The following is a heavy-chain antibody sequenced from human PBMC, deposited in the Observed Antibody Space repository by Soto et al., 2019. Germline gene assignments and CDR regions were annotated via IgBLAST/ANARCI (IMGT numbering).Heavy chain of an antibody. CDR3: ARFLHYYGSGSYGGYFDY. CDR2: IYSGGST. Sequence: GGSLRLSCAASGFTFSSYAMHWVRQAPGKGLEWVSVIYSGGSTYYADSVKGRFTISRDNSKNTLYLQMNSLRAEDTAVYYCARFLHYYGSGSYGGYFDYWGQGTLVTVSS. CDR1: GFTFSSYA. D-gene: IGHD3-10*01. V-gene: IGHV3-53*01. J-gene: IGHJ4*02.